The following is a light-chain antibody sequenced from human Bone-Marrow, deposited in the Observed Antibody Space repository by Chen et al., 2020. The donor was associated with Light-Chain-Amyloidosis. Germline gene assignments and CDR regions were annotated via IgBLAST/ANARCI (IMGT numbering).Light chain of an antibody. CDR3: QSYATNTWI. CDR2: EHD. V-gene: IGLV6-57*03. CDR1: SGDIATNY. J-gene: IGLJ3*02. Sequence: NFILTQDHSVSESPGKTVTISCTRSSGDIATNYVQWYQQRPGSAPTTVIYEHDLRPSGVPDRFSGSIDTSSNSASLTISGLETEDEADYYCQSYATNTWIFGGGTHLTVL.